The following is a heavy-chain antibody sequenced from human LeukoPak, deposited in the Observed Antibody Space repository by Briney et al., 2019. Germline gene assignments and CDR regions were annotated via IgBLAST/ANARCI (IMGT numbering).Heavy chain of an antibody. V-gene: IGHV3-7*05. Sequence: GGSLRLSCAASQFAFSSYCMSWGRQAPGKGLEWVANIKRDGSEKYYADSVKGRFTISRDNAKNSLYLQMNSLRTEDTAVYYCARRSGAIDDWGQGTLVAVSS. D-gene: IGHD2-8*02. CDR2: IKRDGSEK. CDR1: QFAFSSYC. J-gene: IGHJ4*02. CDR3: ARRSGAIDD.